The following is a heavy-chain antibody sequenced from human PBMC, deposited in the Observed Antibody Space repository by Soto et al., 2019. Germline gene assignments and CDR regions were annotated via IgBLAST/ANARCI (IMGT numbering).Heavy chain of an antibody. J-gene: IGHJ6*02. V-gene: IGHV3-23*01. CDR2: ISGSGGST. D-gene: IGHD3-10*01. Sequence: GGSLRLSCAASGFTFSRYAMSWVRQAPGKGLEWVSAISGSGGSTYYADSVKGRFTISRDNSKNTLYLQMNSLRAEDTAVYYCAKDLEGLLLWFGEHGMDVWGQGTTVTVSS. CDR1: GFTFSRYA. CDR3: AKDLEGLLLWFGEHGMDV.